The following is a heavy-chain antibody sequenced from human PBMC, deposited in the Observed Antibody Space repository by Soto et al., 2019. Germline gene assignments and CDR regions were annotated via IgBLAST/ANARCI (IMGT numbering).Heavy chain of an antibody. V-gene: IGHV1-69*02. CDR1: GGTFSSYT. CDR2: IIPILGIA. CDR3: ARAPPTPFWYFDL. D-gene: IGHD2-15*01. Sequence: QVQLVQSGAEVKKPGYSVKVSCKTSGGTFSSYTISWVRRAPGQGLEWMGRIIPILGIANYAQKFQGRVTITADKSTSTAYMELSSLRSEDTAVYYCARAPPTPFWYFDLWGRGTLVTVSS. J-gene: IGHJ2*01.